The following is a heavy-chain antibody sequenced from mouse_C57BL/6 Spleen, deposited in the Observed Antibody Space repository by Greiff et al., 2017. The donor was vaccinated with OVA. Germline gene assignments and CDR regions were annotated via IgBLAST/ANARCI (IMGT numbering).Heavy chain of an antibody. CDR2: IWSGGST. CDR3: ARKRGDGWYFYY. V-gene: IGHV2-2*01. D-gene: IGHD1-1*02. J-gene: IGHJ2*01. Sequence: VQLQESGPGLVQPSQCLSISCTVSGFSFTSYGVPWVRQSPGKGLEWLGVIWSGGSTAYNAAFISSLSISKDNAKSQIFLKMNSLQADDTAIYYCARKRGDGWYFYYWGQGTTLTVSS. CDR1: GFSFTSYG.